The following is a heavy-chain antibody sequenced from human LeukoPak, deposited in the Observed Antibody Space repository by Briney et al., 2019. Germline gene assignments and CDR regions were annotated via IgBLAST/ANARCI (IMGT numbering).Heavy chain of an antibody. Sequence: PGGSLRLSCAASGFTFSSYAMSWVRQVPGKGLEWVSAISGSGGSTYYADSVKGRFTISRDNSKNTLYLQMNSLRAEDTAVYYCAKDLRSPIGYCSSTSCREDYWGQGTLVTVSS. V-gene: IGHV3-23*01. D-gene: IGHD2-2*01. CDR3: AKDLRSPIGYCSSTSCREDY. CDR1: GFTFSSYA. J-gene: IGHJ4*02. CDR2: ISGSGGST.